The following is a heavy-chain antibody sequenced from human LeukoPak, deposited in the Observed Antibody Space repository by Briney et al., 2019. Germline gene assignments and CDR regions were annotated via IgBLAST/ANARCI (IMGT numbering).Heavy chain of an antibody. J-gene: IGHJ6*03. CDR2: FYTGGST. CDR1: GCSISSGGYY. CDR3: ARDNPLGYCSSTSCYTLYYYYYMDV. D-gene: IGHD2-2*02. Sequence: SETLSLTCTVSGCSISSGGYYWSWIRQPAGKELEWIGRFYTGGSTNYNPSLKSRVTISLDTSKNQFSLKLSSVTAADTAVYYCARDNPLGYCSSTSCYTLYYYYYMDVWGKGTTVTVSS. V-gene: IGHV4-61*02.